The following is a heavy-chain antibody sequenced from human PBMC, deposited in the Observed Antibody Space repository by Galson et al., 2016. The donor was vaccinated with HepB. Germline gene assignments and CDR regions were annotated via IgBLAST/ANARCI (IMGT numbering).Heavy chain of an antibody. V-gene: IGHV5-10-1*01. J-gene: IGHJ5*02. CDR3: ARARLWFGTRQGEGDYFDP. Sequence: QSGAEVKKPGESLRISCKGSGYSFTSYWINWVRQMPGKGLEWMGTIDPSDSQTKYSPSFEGHVTISADKSIRTAYLQWSNLKASDTAMYYCARARLWFGTRQGEGDYFDPWGQGTLVTVSS. CDR1: GYSFTSYW. CDR2: IDPSDSQT. D-gene: IGHD3-10*01.